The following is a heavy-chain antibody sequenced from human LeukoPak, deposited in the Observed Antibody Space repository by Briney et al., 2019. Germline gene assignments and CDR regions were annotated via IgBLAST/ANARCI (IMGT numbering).Heavy chain of an antibody. Sequence: SGPTLVKPTPPLTLTCTFSGFSLSTSRVGVGWIRQPPGKALEWLSLIYWDDDKRYSPSLKSRLTITKDTSKNQVVLTMTNMDPVDTATYYCAHQPDDSSGRAFSFDYWGQGTLVTVSS. D-gene: IGHD3-22*01. CDR3: AHQPDDSSGRAFSFDY. CDR2: IYWDDDK. CDR1: GFSLSTSRVG. V-gene: IGHV2-5*02. J-gene: IGHJ4*02.